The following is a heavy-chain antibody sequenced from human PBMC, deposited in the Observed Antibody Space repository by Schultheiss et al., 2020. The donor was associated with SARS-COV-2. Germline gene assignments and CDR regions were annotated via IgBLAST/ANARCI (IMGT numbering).Heavy chain of an antibody. CDR2: IWYDGSNK. J-gene: IGHJ5*02. CDR3: ARDYGSYYYGSGSYQPNWFDP. V-gene: IGHV3-33*08. D-gene: IGHD3-10*01. CDR1: GFTFDDYA. Sequence: GESLKISCAASGFTFDDYAMHWVRQAPGKGLEWVAVIWYDGSNKYYADSVKGRFTISRDNSKNTLYLQMNSLRAEDTAVYYCARDYGSYYYGSGSYQPNWFDPWGQGTLVTVSS.